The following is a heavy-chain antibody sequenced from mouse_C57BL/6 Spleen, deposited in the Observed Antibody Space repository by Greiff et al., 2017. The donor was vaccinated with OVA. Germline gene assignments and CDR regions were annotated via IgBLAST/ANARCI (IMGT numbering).Heavy chain of an antibody. CDR3: TRDYSNYEDAMDY. D-gene: IGHD2-5*01. CDR2: ISSGGDYI. CDR1: GFTFSSYA. Sequence: EVMLVESGEGLVKPGGSLKLSCAASGFTFSSYAMSWVRQTPEKRLEWVAYISSGGDYIYYADTVKGRFTISRDNARNTLYLQMSSLKSEDTAMYYCTRDYSNYEDAMDYWGQGTSVTVSS. J-gene: IGHJ4*01. V-gene: IGHV5-9-1*02.